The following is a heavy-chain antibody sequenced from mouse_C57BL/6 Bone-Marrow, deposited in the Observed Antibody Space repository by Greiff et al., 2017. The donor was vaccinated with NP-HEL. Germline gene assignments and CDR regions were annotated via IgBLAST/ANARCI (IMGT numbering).Heavy chain of an antibody. Sequence: DVKLVESGGGLVKPGGSLKLSCAASGFTFSSYAMSWVRQTPDKRLEWVATISDGGSYTYYPDNVKGRFTISRDNAKNNLYLQMSHLKSEDTAMYYCASMGATVVARDFDYWGQGTTLTVSS. J-gene: IGHJ2*01. CDR1: GFTFSSYA. CDR2: ISDGGSYT. D-gene: IGHD1-1*01. CDR3: ASMGATVVARDFDY. V-gene: IGHV5-4*03.